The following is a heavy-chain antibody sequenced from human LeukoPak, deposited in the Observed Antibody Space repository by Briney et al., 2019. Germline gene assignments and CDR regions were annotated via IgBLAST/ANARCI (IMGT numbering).Heavy chain of an antibody. CDR3: ARDPFEL. Sequence: QAGGSLRLSCAASGFPLSNHWMTWVRQAPGKGLEWVATITQGGTDKFYVDSVKGRFTISGDNAKNSLYLQMNSLRAEDTAVYYCARDPFELWGQGTLVTVSS. CDR2: ITQGGTDK. CDR1: GFPLSNHW. V-gene: IGHV3-7*01. J-gene: IGHJ4*02. D-gene: IGHD1-26*01.